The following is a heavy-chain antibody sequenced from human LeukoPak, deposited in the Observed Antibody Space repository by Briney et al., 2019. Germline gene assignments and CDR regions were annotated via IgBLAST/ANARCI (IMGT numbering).Heavy chain of an antibody. CDR3: ARYVVYGSGKYYFDY. V-gene: IGHV4-39*01. CDR2: INYSGST. D-gene: IGHD3-10*01. CDR1: GGSVSSTTYY. Sequence: AETLSLTCTVSGGSVSSTTYYWSWNRQAPGKVLESIASINYSGSTYYNPSLKSRVTLSVDTSENQFSLKVSSVTAADTAVYYCARYVVYGSGKYYFDYWGQGTLVTVSS. J-gene: IGHJ4*02.